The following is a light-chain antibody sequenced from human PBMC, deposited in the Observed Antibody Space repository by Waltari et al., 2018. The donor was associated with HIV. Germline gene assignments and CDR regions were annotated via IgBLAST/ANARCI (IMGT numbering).Light chain of an antibody. CDR1: ISNIGNNY. V-gene: IGLV1-51*02. J-gene: IGLJ2*01. Sequence: QSVLTQPPSVSAAPGQKVTISCSGSISNIGNNYVSWYQHLPGTAPKLLIYGDDKRYPGIPARISASKSGTSATLAITGLQTGDEADYYCASWDSSLSVLFGGGTKLAVL. CDR2: GDD. CDR3: ASWDSSLSVL.